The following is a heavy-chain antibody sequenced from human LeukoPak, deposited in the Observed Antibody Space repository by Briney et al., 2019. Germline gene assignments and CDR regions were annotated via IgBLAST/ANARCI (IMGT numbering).Heavy chain of an antibody. D-gene: IGHD5-18*01. CDR2: ISASGSST. V-gene: IGHV3-23*01. J-gene: IGHJ4*02. CDR3: AKAPLRGYSYGYNHY. Sequence: GGSLRLSCAASGFTFSNYAMSWVRQAPGKGLEWVSAISASGSSTFYADSVRGRFTISRDDSKNTLYLQMNSLRAEDTAVYYCAKAPLRGYSYGYNHYWGQGTLVTVSS. CDR1: GFTFSNYA.